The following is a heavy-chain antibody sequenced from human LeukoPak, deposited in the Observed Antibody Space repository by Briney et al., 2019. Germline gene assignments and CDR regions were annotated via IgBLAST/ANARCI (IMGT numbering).Heavy chain of an antibody. J-gene: IGHJ6*02. Sequence: GGSLRLSCAASGFTFSSYAMHWVRQAPGKGLEWVAVISYDGSNKYYADSVKGRFTISRDNAKNSLYLQMNSLRAEDTAVYYCARDGDSGYYYGMDVWGQGTPVTVSS. V-gene: IGHV3-30-3*01. CDR2: ISYDGSNK. CDR3: ARDGDSGYYYGMDV. D-gene: IGHD3-10*01. CDR1: GFTFSSYA.